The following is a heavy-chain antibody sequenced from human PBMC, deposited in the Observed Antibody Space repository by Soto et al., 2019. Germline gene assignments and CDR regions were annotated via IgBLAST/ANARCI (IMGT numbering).Heavy chain of an antibody. CDR1: GFTFCDYG. J-gene: IGHJ4*02. CDR2: IWYDGRNK. D-gene: IGHD6-19*01. CDR3: VKPISVAPGWLDY. Sequence: XGSLRLSCAAAGFTFCDYGMHWVRHVPGKGLEWVAGIWYDGRNKYYADSVKGRFTISRDNSKSSVNLQMNSLRAEDTAVYYGVKPISVAPGWLDYWGQGPVVTVSS. V-gene: IGHV3-33*06.